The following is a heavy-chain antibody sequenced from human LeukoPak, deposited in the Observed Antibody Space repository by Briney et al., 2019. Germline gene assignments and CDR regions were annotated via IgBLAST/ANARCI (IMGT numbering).Heavy chain of an antibody. Sequence: GGSLRLSCAASGFTFSSYGMHWVRQAPGKGLEWVAFIRYDGSNKYYADSVKGRFTISRDNSKNTLYLQMNSLRAEDTAVYYCARDLEIVATIHRSGDDYWGQGTLVTVSS. J-gene: IGHJ4*02. CDR2: IRYDGSNK. V-gene: IGHV3-30*02. D-gene: IGHD5-12*01. CDR3: ARDLEIVATIHRSGDDY. CDR1: GFTFSSYG.